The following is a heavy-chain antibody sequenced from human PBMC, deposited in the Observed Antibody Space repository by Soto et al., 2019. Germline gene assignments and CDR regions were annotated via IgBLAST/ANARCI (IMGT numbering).Heavy chain of an antibody. D-gene: IGHD2-15*01. V-gene: IGHV3-9*01. CDR3: AKGGPDGFCSGGRCYFDY. CDR2: ISWNSNII. J-gene: IGHJ4*02. Sequence: EVQLVESGGGLVQPGRSLRLSCAASGFTFDDYAMHWVRRVPGKGPEWVSSISWNSNIIGYADSVEGRFTISRDNANNSRYLQMNSLRPEDTALYYCAKGGPDGFCSGGRCYFDYWGQGTLVTVSS. CDR1: GFTFDDYA.